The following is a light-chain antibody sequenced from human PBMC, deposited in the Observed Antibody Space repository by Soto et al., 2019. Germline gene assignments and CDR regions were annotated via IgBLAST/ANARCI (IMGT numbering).Light chain of an antibody. V-gene: IGKV3-20*01. J-gene: IGKJ5*01. CDR3: QQYGGSQIT. CDR2: GAS. CDR1: QSVSSSY. Sequence: EIVLTQSPGTLSLSPGERATLSCRASQSVSSSYLAWYQQKPGQAPRLLIYGASSRATGIPDRFSGSGSGADFTLTISRLEPEDFAVYLCQQYGGSQITFGQGTRLEIK.